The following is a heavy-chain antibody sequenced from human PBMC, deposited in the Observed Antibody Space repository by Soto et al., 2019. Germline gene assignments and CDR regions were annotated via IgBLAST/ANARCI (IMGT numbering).Heavy chain of an antibody. CDR1: GGSISSYY. CDR2: IYYSGST. D-gene: IGHD5-18*01. J-gene: IGHJ4*02. CDR3: ARAGYSYGDLSY. Sequence: PSETLSLTCTVSGGSISSYYWIWIRQPPGKGLEWIGYIYYSGSTNYNPSLKSRVTVSVDTSKNQFSLKLSSVTAADTALYYCARAGYSYGDLSYWGQGTLVTVSS. V-gene: IGHV4-59*01.